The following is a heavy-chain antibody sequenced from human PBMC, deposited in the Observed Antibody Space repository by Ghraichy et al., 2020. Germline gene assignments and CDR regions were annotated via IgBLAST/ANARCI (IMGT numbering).Heavy chain of an antibody. CDR3: ARGMYSSGWYFVGY. Sequence: GGSLRLSCAASGFTFSSYEMNWVRQAPGKGLEWVSYISSSGSTIYYADSVKGRFTISRDNAKNSLYLQVTSLRAEDTAVYYCARGMYSSGWYFVGYWGQGTLVTVSS. CDR1: GFTFSSYE. CDR2: ISSSGSTI. V-gene: IGHV3-48*03. J-gene: IGHJ4*02. D-gene: IGHD6-19*01.